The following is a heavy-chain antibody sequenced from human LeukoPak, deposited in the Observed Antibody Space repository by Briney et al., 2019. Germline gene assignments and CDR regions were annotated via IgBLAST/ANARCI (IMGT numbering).Heavy chain of an antibody. V-gene: IGHV1-18*01. Sequence: SXYTFTSYGXXXXRQAPXQGLXXMGWISAYNGNTNYAQKLQGRVTMTTDTSTSTAYMELRSLRSDDTAVYYCARRSPLQSFDYWGQGTLVTVSS. CDR3: ARRSPLQSFDY. J-gene: IGHJ4*02. CDR1: XYTFTSYG. D-gene: IGHD4-11*01. CDR2: ISAYNGNT.